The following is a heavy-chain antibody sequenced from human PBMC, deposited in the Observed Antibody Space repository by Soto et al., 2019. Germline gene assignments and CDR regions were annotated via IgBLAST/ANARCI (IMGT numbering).Heavy chain of an antibody. CDR1: GFTFGDYG. CDR2: ISWNGGSI. Sequence: EEQLVESGGGVVRPGGSLRLSCAVSGFTFGDYGMSWVRQAPGKGLEWVCGISWNGGSIGYADSVKGRFTISRDSAKASLYLQMNSLRADDTALYHWARGSGYYYGAFDIWGQGTMVSVSS. V-gene: IGHV3-20*01. D-gene: IGHD3-22*01. CDR3: ARGSGYYYGAFDI. J-gene: IGHJ3*02.